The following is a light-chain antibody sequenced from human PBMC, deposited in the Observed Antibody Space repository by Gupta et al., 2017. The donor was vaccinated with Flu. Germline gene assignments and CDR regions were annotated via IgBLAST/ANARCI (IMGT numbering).Light chain of an antibody. Sequence: DIQLTPSPSFLSASVGDRVTITCRASQGISSLLTWYQQKPGKAPKLLIYAASTLHSGVPSRFSGSGSGTEFTLTISSLQPEDFATYYCQQLNSYPRTFGPGTKVDVK. CDR1: QGISSL. V-gene: IGKV1-9*01. CDR2: AAS. CDR3: QQLNSYPRT. J-gene: IGKJ3*01.